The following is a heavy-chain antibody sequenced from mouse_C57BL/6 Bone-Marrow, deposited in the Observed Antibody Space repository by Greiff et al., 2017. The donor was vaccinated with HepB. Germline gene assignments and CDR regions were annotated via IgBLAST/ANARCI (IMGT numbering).Heavy chain of an antibody. CDR3: ARNEEYYGSSDAMDY. J-gene: IGHJ4*01. D-gene: IGHD1-1*01. CDR1: GYRFTSYY. Sequence: QVQLKESGPELVKPGASVKISCKASGYRFTSYYIHWVKQRPGQGLEWIGWIYPGSGNTKYNEKFKGKATLTADTSSSTAYMQLSSLTSEDSSVYYCARNEEYYGSSDAMDYWGQGTSVTVSS. V-gene: IGHV1-66*01. CDR2: IYPGSGNT.